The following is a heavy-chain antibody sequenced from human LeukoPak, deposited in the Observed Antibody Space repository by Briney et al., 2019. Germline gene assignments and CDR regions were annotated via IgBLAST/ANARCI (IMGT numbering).Heavy chain of an antibody. CDR1: GFTFSSYS. J-gene: IGHJ5*02. Sequence: PGGSLRLPCAASGFTFSSYSMNWVRQAPGKGLEWVSSISSSSSYIYYADSVKGRFTISRDNAKNSLYLQMNSLRAEDTAVYYCARDQSREAAAGYSSSWYEPWGQGTLVTVSS. CDR3: ARDQSREAAAGYSSSWYEP. CDR2: ISSSSSYI. D-gene: IGHD6-13*01. V-gene: IGHV3-21*01.